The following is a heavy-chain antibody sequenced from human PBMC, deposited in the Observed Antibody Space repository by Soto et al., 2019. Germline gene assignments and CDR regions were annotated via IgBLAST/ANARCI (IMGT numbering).Heavy chain of an antibody. CDR2: IYYSGST. J-gene: IGHJ3*02. V-gene: IGHV4-39*07. CDR1: GGSISSSSYY. Sequence: ETLSLTCTVSGGSISSSSYYWGWIRQPPGKGLEWIGSIYYSGSTYYNPSLKSRVTISVDTSKNQFSLKLSSVTAADTAVYYCASIQLWSLDAFDIWGQGTMVTVSS. CDR3: ASIQLWSLDAFDI. D-gene: IGHD5-18*01.